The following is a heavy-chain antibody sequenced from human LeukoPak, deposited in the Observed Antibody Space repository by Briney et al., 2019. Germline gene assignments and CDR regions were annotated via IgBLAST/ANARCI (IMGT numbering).Heavy chain of an antibody. Sequence: GGSLRLSCAASGFTFSSYSMNWVRQAQGKGLEWVSSISSSSSYIYYADSVKGRFTISRDNAKNSLYLQMNSLRAEDTAVYYCARDRSTGTTLRNYYFDYWGQGTLVTVSS. D-gene: IGHD1-7*01. J-gene: IGHJ4*02. CDR3: ARDRSTGTTLRNYYFDY. CDR1: GFTFSSYS. CDR2: ISSSSSYI. V-gene: IGHV3-21*01.